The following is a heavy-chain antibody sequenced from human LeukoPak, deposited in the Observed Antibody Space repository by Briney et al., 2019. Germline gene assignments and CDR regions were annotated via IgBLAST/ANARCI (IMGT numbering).Heavy chain of an antibody. D-gene: IGHD3-10*01. CDR3: ARRPTGILGYGMDV. Sequence: SETLSLTCTVSGGSISSVDYYWSWIRQPPGKGLEWIGYIYYTGSTYHNPSLKSRVTISVDTSKNQFSLKLSSVTAADTAVYYCARRPTGILGYGMDVWGQGTTVTVSS. CDR1: GGSISSVDYY. CDR2: IYYTGST. J-gene: IGHJ6*02. V-gene: IGHV4-30-4*01.